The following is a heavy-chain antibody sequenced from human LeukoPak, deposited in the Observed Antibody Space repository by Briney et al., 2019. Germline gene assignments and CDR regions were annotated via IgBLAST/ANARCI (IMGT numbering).Heavy chain of an antibody. CDR2: IYHSGST. J-gene: IGHJ4*02. CDR3: ARVWGDQSSFDY. V-gene: IGHV4-39*07. Sequence: SETLSLTCGVSGGSISKSDYYWGWIRQPPGKGLEWVGSIYHSGSTYYNPSLKSRVTISVDTSKNQFSLKLSSVTAADTAVYYCARVWGDQSSFDYWGQGTLVTVSS. CDR1: GGSISKSDYY. D-gene: IGHD3-16*01.